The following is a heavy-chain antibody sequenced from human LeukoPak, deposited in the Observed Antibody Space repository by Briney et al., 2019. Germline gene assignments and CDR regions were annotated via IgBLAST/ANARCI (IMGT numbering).Heavy chain of an antibody. J-gene: IGHJ4*02. CDR1: GFTFRSYE. CDR3: ARFGYGGKVDY. V-gene: IGHV3-48*03. D-gene: IGHD4-23*01. CDR2: ISSSGSTI. Sequence: GGSLRLSCAASGFTFRSYEMNWVSQAPGKGLEWVSYISSSGSTIYYADSVKGRFTISRDNAKNSLFLQMNSPRAEDTALYYCARFGYGGKVDYWGQGTLVTVSS.